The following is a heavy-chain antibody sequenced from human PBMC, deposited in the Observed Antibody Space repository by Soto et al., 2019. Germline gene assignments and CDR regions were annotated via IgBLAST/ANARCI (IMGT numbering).Heavy chain of an antibody. CDR3: ARQFLVVVPAAMQRLLWFGELYFDY. J-gene: IGHJ4*02. CDR1: GGSISSSSYY. V-gene: IGHV4-39*01. CDR2: IYYSGST. Sequence: PSETLSLTCTVSGGSISSSSYYWGWIRQPPGKGLEWIGSIYYSGSTYYNPSLKSRVTISVDTSKNQFSLKLSSVTAADTAVYYCARQFLVVVPAAMQRLLWFGELYFDYWGQGTLVTVSS. D-gene: IGHD2-2*01.